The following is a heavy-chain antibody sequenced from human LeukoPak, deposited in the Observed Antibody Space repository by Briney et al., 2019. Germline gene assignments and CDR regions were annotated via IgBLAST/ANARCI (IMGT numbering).Heavy chain of an antibody. Sequence: SETLSLTCAVYGGSISGYYWSWIRQPPGKGLEWIGYIYFSGSTNYNPSLRTRVTISVDTSKNQFSLKLSSVTAADTAVYYCARLYGSGSSLYFDYWGQGTLVTVSS. CDR3: ARLYGSGSSLYFDY. CDR2: IYFSGST. D-gene: IGHD3-10*01. CDR1: GGSISGYY. V-gene: IGHV4-59*08. J-gene: IGHJ4*02.